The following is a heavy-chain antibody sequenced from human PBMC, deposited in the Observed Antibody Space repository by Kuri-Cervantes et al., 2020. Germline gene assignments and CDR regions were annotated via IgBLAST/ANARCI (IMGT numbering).Heavy chain of an antibody. CDR3: ARETPHSGSYLSYCYGMDV. J-gene: IGHJ6*02. D-gene: IGHD1-26*01. CDR1: GYTFTSYG. CDR2: ISAYNGNT. V-gene: IGHV1-18*01. Sequence: ASVKVSCKASGYTFTSYGISWVRQAPGQGLEWMGWISAYNGNTNYAQKLQGRVTMTTDTSTSTAYMEPRSLRSDDTAVYYCARETPHSGSYLSYCYGMDVWGQGTTVTVPS.